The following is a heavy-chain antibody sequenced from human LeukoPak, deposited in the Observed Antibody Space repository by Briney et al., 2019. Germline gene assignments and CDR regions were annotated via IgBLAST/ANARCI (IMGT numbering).Heavy chain of an antibody. V-gene: IGHV4-34*01. J-gene: IGHJ4*02. CDR3: ARATADFWSALSALPNY. CDR1: GGSFSGYY. CDR2: VHHSRGT. D-gene: IGHD3-3*01. Sequence: SETLSLTCAVYGGSFSGYYCTWIRQSPGKGLEWIGEVHHSRGTSYNPSLKGRVSMPLDTSEKQFSLKLTSVTDADTGVYYCARATADFWSALSALPNYWGQGTLVTVSS.